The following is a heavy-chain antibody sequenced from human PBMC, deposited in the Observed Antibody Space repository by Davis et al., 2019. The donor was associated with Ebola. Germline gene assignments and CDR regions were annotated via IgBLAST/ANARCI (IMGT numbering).Heavy chain of an antibody. CDR2: IIPILGIA. D-gene: IGHD2-15*01. V-gene: IGHV1-69*04. CDR1: GGTFSSYA. Sequence: AASVKVSCKASGGTFSSYAISWVRQAPGQGLEWMGRIIPILGIANYAQKFQGRVTITADKSTSTAYMELSSLRSEDTAVYYCATGGGCSGGSCYSKFDYWGQGTLVTVSS. J-gene: IGHJ4*02. CDR3: ATGGGCSGGSCYSKFDY.